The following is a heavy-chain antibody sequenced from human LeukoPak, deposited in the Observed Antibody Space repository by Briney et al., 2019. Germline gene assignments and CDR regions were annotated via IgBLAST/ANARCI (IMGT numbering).Heavy chain of an antibody. D-gene: IGHD6-13*01. Sequence: GGSLRLSCAASGFTFSDYYMSWIRQAPGKGLEWVSYISSSGSTIYYADSVKGRFTISRDNAKNSLYLQMNSLRAEDTAVYCAKDPRRYSRTGGYFDYWGQGTLVTVSS. CDR1: GFTFSDYY. CDR2: ISSSGSTI. CDR3: AKDPRRYSRTGGYFDY. J-gene: IGHJ4*02. V-gene: IGHV3-11*04.